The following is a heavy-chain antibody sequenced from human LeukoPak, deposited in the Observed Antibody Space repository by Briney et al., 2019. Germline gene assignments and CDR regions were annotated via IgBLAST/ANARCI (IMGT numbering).Heavy chain of an antibody. J-gene: IGHJ5*02. CDR2: IYDSGST. Sequence: SETLFLTCTVSGGSMSNYIWSWIRQPPGKGLEWIGYIYDSGSTTYNPSLKSRVTISVDTSKNQFSLKLSSVTAADTAVYYCSRSLMAGDYGGIDPCGQGTLVTVSS. CDR3: SRSLMAGDYGGIDP. D-gene: IGHD4-17*01. CDR1: GGSMSNYI. V-gene: IGHV4-59*01.